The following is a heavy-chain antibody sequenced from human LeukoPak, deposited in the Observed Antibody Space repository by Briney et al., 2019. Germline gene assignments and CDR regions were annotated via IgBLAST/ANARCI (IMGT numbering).Heavy chain of an antibody. D-gene: IGHD4-11*01. V-gene: IGHV3-15*01. Sequence: GGSLRLSCAASGFTFSNAWMSWVRQAPGKGLEWVGRIKSKTDGGTTDYAAPVKGRFTISRDDSKNTLYLQMNSLKTEDTAVYYCTTDRLGYSDSPFDYWGQGTLVTVSS. CDR3: TTDRLGYSDSPFDY. J-gene: IGHJ4*02. CDR1: GFTFSNAW. CDR2: IKSKTDGGTT.